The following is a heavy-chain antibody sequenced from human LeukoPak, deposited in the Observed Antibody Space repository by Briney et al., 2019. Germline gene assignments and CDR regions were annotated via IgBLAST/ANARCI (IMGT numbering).Heavy chain of an antibody. J-gene: IGHJ5*02. CDR2: IIPIFGTA. CDR1: GCTFSSYA. D-gene: IGHD1-26*01. V-gene: IGHV1-69*05. Sequence: SVKVSCKASGCTFSSYAISWVRQAPGQGLEWMGGIIPIFGTANYAQKFQGRLTMTRDMFTSTDYMELTSLTSDDTAVYYCARDNSVGETAWWFDPWGQGTLVTVSS. CDR3: ARDNSVGETAWWFDP.